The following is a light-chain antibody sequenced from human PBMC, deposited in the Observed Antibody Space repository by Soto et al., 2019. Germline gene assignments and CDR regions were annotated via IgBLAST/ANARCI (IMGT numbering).Light chain of an antibody. Sequence: DIKMTQSPSSLSASVGDRVTITCRASQGISNYLAWYQQKPGKVPKLLIYAASTLQSGGPSRFSGSGSGTDFTLTISSLQPEDVATYYCQKYNSAPLTFGGGTKVEIK. V-gene: IGKV1-27*01. CDR2: AAS. CDR1: QGISNY. CDR3: QKYNSAPLT. J-gene: IGKJ4*01.